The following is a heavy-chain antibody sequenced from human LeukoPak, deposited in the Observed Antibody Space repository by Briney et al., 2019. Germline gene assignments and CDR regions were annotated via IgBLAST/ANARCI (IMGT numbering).Heavy chain of an antibody. CDR2: ISYDGSKK. Sequence: PGGSLRLSCAASGLSSSNCAMHWVRQAPGKGLEWVALISYDGSKKYYADSVKGRFTISRDNSKYTLYLQMTSLRVEDTAVYFCANDAAQQQLSNLFYGMDVWGQGTTVTVSS. CDR3: ANDAAQQQLSNLFYGMDV. D-gene: IGHD6-13*01. CDR1: GLSSSNCA. J-gene: IGHJ6*02. V-gene: IGHV3-30-3*02.